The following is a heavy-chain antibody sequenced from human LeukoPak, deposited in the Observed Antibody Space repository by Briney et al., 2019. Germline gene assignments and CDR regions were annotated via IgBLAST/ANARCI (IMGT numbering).Heavy chain of an antibody. CDR3: ARHVWQQLASNPYYYYYMDV. V-gene: IGHV4-39*01. CDR1: GGSISSSSYY. Sequence: SETLSLTCTVSGGSISSSSYYWGWIRQPPGKGLEWIGSIYYSGSTYYNPSLKSRVTISVDTSKNQFSLKLSSVTAADTAVYSCARHVWQQLASNPYYYYYMDVWGKGTTVTVSS. J-gene: IGHJ6*03. D-gene: IGHD6-13*01. CDR2: IYYSGST.